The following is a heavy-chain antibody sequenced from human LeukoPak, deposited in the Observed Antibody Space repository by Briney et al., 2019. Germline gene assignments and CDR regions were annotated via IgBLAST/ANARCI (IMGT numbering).Heavy chain of an antibody. J-gene: IGHJ4*02. CDR1: GGSFSGYY. CDR2: INHSGST. CDR3: ASRHEWLRSPPRY. V-gene: IGHV4-34*01. Sequence: SETLSLTCAVYGGSFSGYYWSWIRQPPGKGLEWIGEINHSGSTNYNPSLKSRVTISVDTSKNQFSLKLSSVTAADTAVYYCASRHEWLRSPPRYWGQGTLVTVSS. D-gene: IGHD5-12*01.